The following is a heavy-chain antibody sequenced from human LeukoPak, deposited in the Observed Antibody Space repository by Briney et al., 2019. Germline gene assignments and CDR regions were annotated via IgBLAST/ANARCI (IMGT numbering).Heavy chain of an antibody. CDR2: VYYTGVT. V-gene: IGHV4-39*01. CDR3: ARGPDSGWYPSS. D-gene: IGHD6-19*01. Sequence: SSETLSLTCTVSGASISSGHYWGWIRQPPGKGLGWVGSVYYTGVTDYTPSLKSRVTISVERSKNQFSLKLRSVTAADTAVYYCARGPDSGWYPSSWGQGTLVTVSS. CDR1: GASISSGHY. J-gene: IGHJ5*02.